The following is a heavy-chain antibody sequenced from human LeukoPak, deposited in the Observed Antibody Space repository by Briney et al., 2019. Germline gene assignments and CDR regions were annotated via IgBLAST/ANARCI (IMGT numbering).Heavy chain of an antibody. CDR3: AKDRETTASGTFDY. CDR2: ISDDGRNK. D-gene: IGHD6-13*01. V-gene: IGHV3-30*18. CDR1: GFTFNNYG. Sequence: GGSLRLSCAASGFTFNNYGMHNVRQAPGKGLEWVAVISDDGRNKNYADSVKGRFTISRDNSNNTLYLQMNSLRAEDTGVYYCAKDRETTASGTFDYWGQGTLVTVSS. J-gene: IGHJ4*02.